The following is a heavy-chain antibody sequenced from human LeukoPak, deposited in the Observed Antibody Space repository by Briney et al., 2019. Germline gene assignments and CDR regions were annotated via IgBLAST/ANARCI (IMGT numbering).Heavy chain of an antibody. CDR2: IFTSGTT. Sequence: SETLSFTCTVAGCSISSSYWSWIRQPAGKGLEWIGRIFTSGTTDYNPSLKSRVTMSVDTSKNQFSLKLTSVTAADTAVYFCARFSPDYYDSRKYFDYWGQGTLVTVSS. V-gene: IGHV4-4*07. CDR1: GCSISSSY. CDR3: ARFSPDYYDSRKYFDY. J-gene: IGHJ4*02. D-gene: IGHD3-22*01.